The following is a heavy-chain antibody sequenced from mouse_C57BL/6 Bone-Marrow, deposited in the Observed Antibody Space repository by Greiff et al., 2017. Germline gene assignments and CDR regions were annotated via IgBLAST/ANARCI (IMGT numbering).Heavy chain of an antibody. CDR2: ISSGGSYT. J-gene: IGHJ2*01. Sequence: DVMLVESGGDLVKPGGSLKLSCAASGFTFSSYGMSWVRQTPDKRLEWVATISSGGSYTYYPDSVKGRFTISRDNAKNTLYLQMSSLKSEDTAMYYCARRWDYWGQGTTLTVSS. V-gene: IGHV5-6*02. CDR3: ARRWDY. CDR1: GFTFSSYG.